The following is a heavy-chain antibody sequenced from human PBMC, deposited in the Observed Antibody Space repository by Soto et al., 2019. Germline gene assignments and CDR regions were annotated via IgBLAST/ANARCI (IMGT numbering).Heavy chain of an antibody. CDR1: GYSFTSYW. V-gene: IGHV5-10-1*01. J-gene: IGHJ5*02. D-gene: IGHD6-19*01. CDR2: IDPSDSYT. CDR3: ARHAGGRYNWFDP. Sequence: GESLKISCKGSGYSFTSYWISWVRQMPGKGLEWMGRIDPSDSYTNYSPSFQGHVTISADKSISTAYLQWSSLRASDTAMYYCARHAGGRYNWFDPWGQGTLVTVSS.